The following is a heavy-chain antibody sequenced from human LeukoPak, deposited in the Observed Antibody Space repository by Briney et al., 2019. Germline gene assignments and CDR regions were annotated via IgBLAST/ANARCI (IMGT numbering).Heavy chain of an antibody. V-gene: IGHV3-48*03. J-gene: IGHJ6*03. CDR3: ARGSYYYYYYMDV. D-gene: IGHD1-26*01. CDR1: GFGFGQSE. Sequence: GGSLRLSYAASGFGFGQSEMNWVRQAPGKGLEWIAYISVRAGTIYYADSAEGRFTISRDNAKNSLYLQMNSLRAEDTALYYCARGSYYYYYYMDVWGKGTTVTVSS. CDR2: ISVRAGTI.